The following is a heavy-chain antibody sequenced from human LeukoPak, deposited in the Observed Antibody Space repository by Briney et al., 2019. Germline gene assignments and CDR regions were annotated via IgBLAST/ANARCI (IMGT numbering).Heavy chain of an antibody. J-gene: IGHJ6*03. CDR2: IIPIFGTA. CDR1: GGTFSSYA. D-gene: IGHD2-2*01. Sequence: ASVKVSCKASGGTFSSYAISWVRQAPGQGLEWMGGIIPIFGTANYAQKFQGRVTITTDESTSTAYMELSSLRSEDTAVYYCARVGGRSSTRYYYYYMDVWGKGTTVTVSS. CDR3: ARVGGRSSTRYYYYYMDV. V-gene: IGHV1-69*05.